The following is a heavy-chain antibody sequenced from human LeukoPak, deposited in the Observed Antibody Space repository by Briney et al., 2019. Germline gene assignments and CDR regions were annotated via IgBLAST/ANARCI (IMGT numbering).Heavy chain of an antibody. CDR1: GFTFSSYS. CDR3: AKDRRGYSSSSWFDP. V-gene: IGHV3-21*01. Sequence: GGSLRLSCAASGFTFSSYSMNWVRQAPGKGLEWVSSISSSSSYIYYADSVKGRFTISRDNAQNSLYLQMNSLRAEDTAVYYCAKDRRGYSSSSWFDPWGQGTLVTVSS. J-gene: IGHJ5*02. D-gene: IGHD6-6*01. CDR2: ISSSSSYI.